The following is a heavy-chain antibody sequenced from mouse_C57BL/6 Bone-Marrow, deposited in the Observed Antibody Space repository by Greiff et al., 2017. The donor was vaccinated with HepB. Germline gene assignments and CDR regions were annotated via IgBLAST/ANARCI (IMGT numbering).Heavy chain of an antibody. CDR3: ASWGGYYYAMDY. CDR1: GYTFTSYG. CDR2: IYPRSGNT. V-gene: IGHV1-81*01. J-gene: IGHJ4*01. D-gene: IGHD3-1*01. Sequence: QVQLKQSGAELARPGASVKLSCKASGYTFTSYGISWVKQRTGQGLEWIGEIYPRSGNTYYNEKFKGKATLTADKSSSTAYMELRSLTSEDSAVYFCASWGGYYYAMDYWGQGTSVTVSS.